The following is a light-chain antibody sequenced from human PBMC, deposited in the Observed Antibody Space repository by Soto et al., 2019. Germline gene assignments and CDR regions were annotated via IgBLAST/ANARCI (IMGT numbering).Light chain of an antibody. Sequence: QSLLTHPPSPSGSPGQAVTISCPGTSSDVGGYNYVSWYQQYPGKAPKLMIYEVNKRPSGVPDRSSGSKSGKTASLTVSGLQAEDEADYYCSSDVGINKWGFGAGPKVT. V-gene: IGLV2-8*01. CDR2: EVN. CDR1: SSDVGGYNY. CDR3: SSDVGINKWG. J-gene: IGLJ1*01.